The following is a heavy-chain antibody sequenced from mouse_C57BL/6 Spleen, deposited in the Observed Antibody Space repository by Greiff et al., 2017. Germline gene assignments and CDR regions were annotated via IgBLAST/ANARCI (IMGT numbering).Heavy chain of an antibody. CDR3: TDMGDAY. CDR2: IRLKSDNYAT. J-gene: IGHJ3*01. Sequence: DVMLVESGGGLVQPGGSMKLSCVASGFTFSNYWMNWVRQSPEKGLEWVAQIRLKSDNYATHYAESVKGRFTSSRADSKSSVYLQMNNLRAEDTGSYYCTDMGDAYWGQGALVTVSA. V-gene: IGHV6-3*01. CDR1: GFTFSNYW. D-gene: IGHD1-1*02.